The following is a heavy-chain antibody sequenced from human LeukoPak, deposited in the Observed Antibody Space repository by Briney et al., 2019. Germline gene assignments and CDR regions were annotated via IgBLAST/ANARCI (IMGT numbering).Heavy chain of an antibody. D-gene: IGHD3-22*01. CDR2: INTDGSRT. J-gene: IGHJ4*01. Sequence: PGGSLRLSCAAPGFTFSRYWIHWARQAPGKGLVWDSRINTDGSRTTYADSVKGRFTISRDNAKNTLYLQMNNLRAEDTAVYYCARSAYYDRSGYYHDYWGQGTLVTVSS. CDR3: ARSAYYDRSGYYHDY. V-gene: IGHV3-74*01. CDR1: GFTFSRYW.